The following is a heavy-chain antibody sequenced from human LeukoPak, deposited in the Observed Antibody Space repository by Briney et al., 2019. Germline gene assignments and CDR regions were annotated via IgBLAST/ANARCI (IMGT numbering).Heavy chain of an antibody. J-gene: IGHJ5*02. CDR2: IYPSGTT. V-gene: IGHV4-4*02. D-gene: IGHD6-13*01. CDR3: ARAYSSSWYFNWFDP. Sequence: TSSETLSLTCAVSGGSISSSNWWSWVRQPPGKGLEWIGEIYPSGTTYYNPSLKTRVTISVDTSKNQFSLKLSSVTAADTAVYFCARAYSSSWYFNWFDPWGQGTLVTVSS. CDR1: GGSISSSNW.